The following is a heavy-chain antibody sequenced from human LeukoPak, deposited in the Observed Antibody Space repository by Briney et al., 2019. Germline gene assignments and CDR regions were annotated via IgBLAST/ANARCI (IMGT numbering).Heavy chain of an antibody. D-gene: IGHD5-18*01. Sequence: GGSLRLSCAASGFTFSTYSMNWVRQALGKGLEWVSFISTGSSTIYYADSVKGRFTISRDNAKNSLYLQMSSLRDEDTAVYYCARVAEIQLWLRSAFDYWGQGTLVTVSS. V-gene: IGHV3-48*02. J-gene: IGHJ4*02. CDR2: ISTGSSTI. CDR3: ARVAEIQLWLRSAFDY. CDR1: GFTFSTYS.